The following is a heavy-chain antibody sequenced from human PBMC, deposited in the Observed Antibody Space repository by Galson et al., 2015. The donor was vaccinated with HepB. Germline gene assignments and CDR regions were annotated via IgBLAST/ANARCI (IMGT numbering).Heavy chain of an antibody. CDR3: VRVHIGLWLPARGPGDY. J-gene: IGHJ4*02. V-gene: IGHV3-30*07. CDR2: IPFDATTE. Sequence: SLRLSCAVSGFTFSDFAMHWVRRAPGKGLEWVAVIPFDATTEYYADSVKGRFTVSRDNSKATLFLQMNSLTPEDTALYYCVRVHIGLWLPARGPGDYWGQGTLVTVSS. CDR1: GFTFSDFA. D-gene: IGHD5-18*01.